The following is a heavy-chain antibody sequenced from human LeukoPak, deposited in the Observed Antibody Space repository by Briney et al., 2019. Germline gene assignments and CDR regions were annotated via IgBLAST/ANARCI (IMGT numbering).Heavy chain of an antibody. CDR2: ISSSSSYI. D-gene: IGHD6-13*01. CDR3: ARGSSSWYGPDY. V-gene: IGHV3-21*01. CDR1: GFTFSSYS. Sequence: GGSLRLSCAASGFTFSSYSMNWVRQAPGKGLEWVSSISSSSSYIYYADSVKGRFTISRDNAKNSLYLQMNSLRAEDTAVHYCARGSSSWYGPDYWGQGTLVTVSS. J-gene: IGHJ4*02.